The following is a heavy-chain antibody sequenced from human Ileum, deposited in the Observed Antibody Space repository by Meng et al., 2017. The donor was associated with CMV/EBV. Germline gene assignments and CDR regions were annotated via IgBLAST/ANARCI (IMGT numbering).Heavy chain of an antibody. Sequence: GSLKISCAASGFTFSSYWMHWVRQAPGKGLVWVSRINSDGSSTSYADSVKGRFTISRDNAKNTLYLQMNSLRAEDTAVYYCARVKYSSSALSYWGQGTLVTVSS. CDR2: INSDGSST. V-gene: IGHV3-74*01. J-gene: IGHJ4*02. CDR1: GFTFSSYW. D-gene: IGHD6-13*01. CDR3: ARVKYSSSALSY.